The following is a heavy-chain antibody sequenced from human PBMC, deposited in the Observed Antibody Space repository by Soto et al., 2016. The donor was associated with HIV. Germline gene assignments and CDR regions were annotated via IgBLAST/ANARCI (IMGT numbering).Heavy chain of an antibody. Sequence: QVQLVQSGAEVKKPGASVKVSCKASGYTFTSYGISWVRQAPGQGLEWMGWISAYNGNTNYAQKLQGRVTMTTDTSTSTACMELRSLTSEDTAVYYCARRYGSSGYYPGGFDPWGQGTLVTVSS. CDR2: ISAYNGNT. CDR1: GYTFTSYG. V-gene: IGHV1-18*01. CDR3: ARRYGSSGYYPGGFDP. D-gene: IGHD3-22*01. J-gene: IGHJ5*02.